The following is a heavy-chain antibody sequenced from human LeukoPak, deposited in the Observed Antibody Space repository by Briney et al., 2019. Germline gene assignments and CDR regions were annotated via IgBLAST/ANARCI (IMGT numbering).Heavy chain of an antibody. J-gene: IGHJ4*02. D-gene: IGHD2-15*01. CDR2: IKQDGSDK. CDR1: VFTFSRYW. V-gene: IGHV3-7*04. Sequence: QAGVSLRLSCAGSVFTFSRYWMTCVPQAPGKGLEWVPSIKQDGSDKYYADSVKGRFTISRDNDKNSLYLQMNTLRAEDTPVYYCARIYCSGGSGTFDYWGQGTLVTVSS. CDR3: ARIYCSGGSGTFDY.